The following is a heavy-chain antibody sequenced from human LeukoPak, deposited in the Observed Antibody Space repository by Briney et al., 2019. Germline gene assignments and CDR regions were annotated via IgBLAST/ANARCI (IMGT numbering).Heavy chain of an antibody. CDR3: ARDFFGAYFDY. Sequence: PGGSLRLSCAASGFTFSNAWMSWVRQAPGKGLEWVGYIYYSGSTNYNPSLKSRVTISVDTSKNQFSLKLTSVTAADTAVYYCARDFFGAYFDYWGQGTLVTVSS. J-gene: IGHJ4*02. CDR2: IYYSGST. D-gene: IGHD3-10*01. V-gene: IGHV4-59*01. CDR1: GFTFSNAW.